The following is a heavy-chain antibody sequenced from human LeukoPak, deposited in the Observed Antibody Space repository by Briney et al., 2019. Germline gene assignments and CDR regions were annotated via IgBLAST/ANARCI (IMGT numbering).Heavy chain of an antibody. Sequence: SQTLSLTCAISGDSVSSNSVAWNWVRQSPSSGLEWLGRTYYRSKWYYDYAVSVKSRITINPDTSKNQFSLQLNSVTPEDTAVYYCARGATAHFDYWGQGTLVTVSS. CDR2: TYYRSKWYY. CDR3: ARGATAHFDY. J-gene: IGHJ4*02. CDR1: GDSVSSNSVA. V-gene: IGHV6-1*01. D-gene: IGHD5-12*01.